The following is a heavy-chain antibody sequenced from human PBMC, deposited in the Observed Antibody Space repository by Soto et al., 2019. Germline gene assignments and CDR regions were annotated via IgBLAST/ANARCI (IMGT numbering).Heavy chain of an antibody. CDR3: AKGPFIPVAGTPPGAFDM. CDR2: ISYSGNKK. D-gene: IGHD6-19*01. Sequence: QVQLVESGGNVVQPGRSLRLSCAASGFIFRTYGMHGVRQAPGKGLEWVAVISYSGNKKAYADSVKGRFAISRDNSNNTLYLQIDSLTAADTAVYYCAKGPFIPVAGTPPGAFDMWGQGTMVTVSS. V-gene: IGHV3-30*18. CDR1: GFIFRTYG. J-gene: IGHJ3*02.